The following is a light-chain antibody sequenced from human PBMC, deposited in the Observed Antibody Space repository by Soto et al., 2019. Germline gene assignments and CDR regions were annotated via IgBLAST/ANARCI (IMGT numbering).Light chain of an antibody. CDR2: AAS. V-gene: IGKV1-27*01. CDR3: QKYNSARTWT. J-gene: IGKJ1*01. Sequence: DIQMTQSPSSLSASVVDRVTITCRASQGISNYLAWYQQKPGRVPKLLIYAASTLQSGVPSRFSGSGSGTDFTLTISSLQPEDVATYYCQKYNSARTWTFGQGTKV. CDR1: QGISNY.